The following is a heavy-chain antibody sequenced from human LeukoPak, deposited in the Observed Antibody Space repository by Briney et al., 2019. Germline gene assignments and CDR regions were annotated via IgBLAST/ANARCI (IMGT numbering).Heavy chain of an antibody. D-gene: IGHD1-26*01. CDR2: ISYDGSNK. CDR1: GFIFSSYA. Sequence: PGRSLRLSCAASGFIFSSYAMHWVRQAPGKGLEWVALISYDGSNKYYADSVKDRFIISRDNYKHKLYLQMNSLTDNDAAVYYCSRFYANEWELPHWGQGTLVTVSS. V-gene: IGHV3-30*04. CDR3: SRFYANEWELPH. J-gene: IGHJ4*02.